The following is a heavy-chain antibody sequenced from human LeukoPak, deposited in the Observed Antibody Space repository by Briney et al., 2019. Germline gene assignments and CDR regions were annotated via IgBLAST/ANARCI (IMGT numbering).Heavy chain of an antibody. Sequence: SETLSLTCTVSGGSISSYYWSWIRQPPGKGLEWIGYIYYSGSTNYNPSLKSRVTISVDTSKNQFSLKLSSVTAADTAVYYCARHLYSGWHFDYWGQGTLVTVSS. CDR2: IYYSGST. J-gene: IGHJ4*02. D-gene: IGHD6-19*01. CDR1: GGSISSYY. V-gene: IGHV4-59*08. CDR3: ARHLYSGWHFDY.